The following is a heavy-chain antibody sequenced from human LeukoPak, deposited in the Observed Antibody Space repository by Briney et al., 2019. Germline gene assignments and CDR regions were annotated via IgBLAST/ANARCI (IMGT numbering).Heavy chain of an antibody. Sequence: RASVKVSCKASGYPFIGNYIHWVRQAPGQGLEWMGWINPNSGGTQYSQKFQGRVTLTRDTSITTGYMELSGLTSDDTAVYYCASLSYYDLSGYFYWGQGTLATVSS. V-gene: IGHV1-2*02. J-gene: IGHJ4*02. CDR1: GYPFIGNY. CDR3: ASLSYYDLSGYFY. D-gene: IGHD3-22*01. CDR2: INPNSGGT.